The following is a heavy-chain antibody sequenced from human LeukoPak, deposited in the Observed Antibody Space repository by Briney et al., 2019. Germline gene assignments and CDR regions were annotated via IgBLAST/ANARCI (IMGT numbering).Heavy chain of an antibody. V-gene: IGHV3-43*02. J-gene: IGHJ5*02. D-gene: IGHD2-15*01. CDR2: ISGDGGST. CDR1: GFTFDDYA. CDR3: AKFSSATHYCSGGSCYHLGNWFDP. Sequence: GGSLRLSCAASGFTFDDYAMHWVRQAPGKGLEWVSLISGDGGSTYYADSVKGRFTISRDNSKNSLYLQMNSLRTEDTALYYCAKFSSATHYCSGGSCYHLGNWFDPWGQGTLVTVSS.